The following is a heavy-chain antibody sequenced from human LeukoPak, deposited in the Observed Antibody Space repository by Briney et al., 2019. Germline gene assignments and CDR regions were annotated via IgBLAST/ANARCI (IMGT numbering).Heavy chain of an antibody. Sequence: GGSLRLSCAASGFTFSSYAIHWVRQAPGKGLEGVTIISYDGDNKYYADSVKGRFTISRDNSKNTLYLQMNSLRAEDTAVYYCARGSGYCSSTSCSIFDYWGQGTLVTVSS. CDR1: GFTFSSYA. V-gene: IGHV3-30*04. J-gene: IGHJ4*02. D-gene: IGHD2-2*01. CDR3: ARGSGYCSSTSCSIFDY. CDR2: ISYDGDNK.